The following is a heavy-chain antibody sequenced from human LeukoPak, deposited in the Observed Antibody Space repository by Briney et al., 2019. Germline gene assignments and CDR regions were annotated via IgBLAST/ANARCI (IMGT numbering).Heavy chain of an antibody. CDR2: IYYTGSA. D-gene: IGHD1-20*01. CDR1: GGSINTYY. Sequence: PSETLSLTCTLSGGSINTYYWSWIRQSPGAGLEWIGYIYYTGSANYNPSLKSRVIISVDTSKDHFSLKVNSVTAADTAVYYCARHLTARPRTPSKYFDLWGRGTLVTVSS. CDR3: ARHLTARPRTPSKYFDL. V-gene: IGHV4-59*08. J-gene: IGHJ2*01.